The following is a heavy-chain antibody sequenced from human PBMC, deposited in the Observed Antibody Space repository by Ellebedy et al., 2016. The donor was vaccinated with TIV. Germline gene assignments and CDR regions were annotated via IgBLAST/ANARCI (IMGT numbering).Heavy chain of an antibody. Sequence: ASVKVSCXVSGYTLTELSMHWVRQAPGKGLEWMGGFDPEDGETIYAQKFQGRVTMTEDTSTDTAYMELSSLRSEDTAVYYCATGVGATPYYYYMDVWGKGTTVTVSS. CDR3: ATGVGATPYYYYMDV. CDR2: FDPEDGET. CDR1: GYTLTELS. D-gene: IGHD1-26*01. J-gene: IGHJ6*03. V-gene: IGHV1-24*01.